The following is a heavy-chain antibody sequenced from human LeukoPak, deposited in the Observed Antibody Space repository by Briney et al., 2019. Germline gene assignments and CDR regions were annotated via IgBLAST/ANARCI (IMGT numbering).Heavy chain of an antibody. D-gene: IGHD3-22*01. V-gene: IGHV4-59*01. CDR1: GGSISSYY. Sequence: SETLSLTCTVSGGSISSYYWSWIRQPPGKGLEWIGYIYYSGGTNYNPSLKSRVTISVDTSKNQFSLKLSSVTAADTAVYYCARDRRYYDSSGTVYYDGMDVWGQGTTVTVS. CDR2: IYYSGGT. CDR3: ARDRRYYDSSGTVYYDGMDV. J-gene: IGHJ6*02.